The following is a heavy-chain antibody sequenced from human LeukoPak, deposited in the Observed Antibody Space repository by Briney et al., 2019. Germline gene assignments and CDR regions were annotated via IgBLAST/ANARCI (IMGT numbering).Heavy chain of an antibody. V-gene: IGHV1-69*13. Sequence: ASVKVSCKASGYTFTSYGISWVRQAPGQGLEWMGGIIPIFGTANYAQKFQGRVTITADESTSTAYMELSSLRSEDTAVYYCARSIAVAGTAAHIYYYYYMDVWGKGTTVTISS. CDR3: ARSIAVAGTAAHIYYYYYMDV. D-gene: IGHD6-19*01. CDR2: IIPIFGTA. CDR1: GYTFTSYG. J-gene: IGHJ6*03.